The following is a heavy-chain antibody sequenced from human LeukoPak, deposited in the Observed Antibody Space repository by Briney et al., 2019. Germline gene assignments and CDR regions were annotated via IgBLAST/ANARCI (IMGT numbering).Heavy chain of an antibody. CDR1: GGSIKNSSDY. J-gene: IGHJ5*02. D-gene: IGHD2-2*01. CDR3: ARQIVPAAAGLSWFDP. Sequence: SETLSLTCTVCGGSIKNSSDYWRWIRQPPGKGLEWIRSIYYSGSTYYNPFLKSRVTISVDTSKNQFSLKLSFVTAADTAVYYCARQIVPAAAGLSWFDPWGQGTLVTVSS. V-gene: IGHV4-39*01. CDR2: IYYSGST.